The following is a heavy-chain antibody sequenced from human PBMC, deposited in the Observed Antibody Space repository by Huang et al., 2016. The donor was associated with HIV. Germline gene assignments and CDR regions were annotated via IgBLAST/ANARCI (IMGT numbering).Heavy chain of an antibody. CDR1: GYIFTKYG. D-gene: IGHD1-1*01. CDR3: ARDHWYPLQNWFDL. J-gene: IGHJ5*01. CDR2: SSDYNGNT. V-gene: IGHV1-18*01. Sequence: QVELVQSGAEVKRPGASVRVSCKAAGYIFTKYGINRVRQAPGQGLVWMGWSSDYNGNTNYAEKLQGRVTLTRDTSATTAYMELRDVTSADTAVYYCARDHWYPLQNWFDLWGQGTLVTVSS.